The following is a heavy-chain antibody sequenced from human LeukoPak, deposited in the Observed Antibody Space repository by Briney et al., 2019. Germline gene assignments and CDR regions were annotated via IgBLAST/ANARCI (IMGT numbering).Heavy chain of an antibody. V-gene: IGHV3-7*01. Sequence: GGSLRLSCAASGFTFSHYYMSWVRQAPGKGLEWVANIKQDGSEQFYLDSVKGRFTISRDNAKNALYLQMHSLRVEDTAVYYCARERITMVRGHYYYYGMDVWGQGTTVTVSS. CDR1: GFTFSHYY. CDR2: IKQDGSEQ. D-gene: IGHD3-10*01. J-gene: IGHJ6*02. CDR3: ARERITMVRGHYYYYGMDV.